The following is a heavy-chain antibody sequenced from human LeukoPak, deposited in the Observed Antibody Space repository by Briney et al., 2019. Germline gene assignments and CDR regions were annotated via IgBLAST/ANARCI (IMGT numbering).Heavy chain of an antibody. J-gene: IGHJ4*02. V-gene: IGHV1-18*01. D-gene: IGHD3-3*01. CDR1: GHTFTSYG. CDR3: ARTSVLRFLEWSNPLDY. CDR2: ISAYNGNT. Sequence: ASVKVSCKASGHTFTSYGISWVRQAPGQGLEWMGWISAYNGNTNYAQKLQGRVTMTTDTSTSTAYMELRSLRSDDTAVYYCARTSVLRFLEWSNPLDYWGQGTLVTVSS.